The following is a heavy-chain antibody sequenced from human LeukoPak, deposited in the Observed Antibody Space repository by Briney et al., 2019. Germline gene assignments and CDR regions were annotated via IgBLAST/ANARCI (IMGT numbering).Heavy chain of an antibody. J-gene: IGHJ6*03. CDR1: GGSFSGYY. CDR3: ARFPGSAEYRHYYYMDV. V-gene: IGHV4-34*11. Sequence: KPSETLSLTCAVYGGSFSGYYWSWIRQPPGKGLECIGYIYYSDSTNYNPSLKSRVTVSVDTSKNQFSLKLSSVTAADTAVYYCARFPGSAEYRHYYYMDVWGKGTTVTVSS. D-gene: IGHD2-15*01. CDR2: IYYSDST.